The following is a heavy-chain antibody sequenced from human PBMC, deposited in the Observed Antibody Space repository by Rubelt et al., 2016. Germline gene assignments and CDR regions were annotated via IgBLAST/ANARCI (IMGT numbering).Heavy chain of an antibody. J-gene: IGHJ4*02. CDR3: ARHGRYYDSRGYYDY. CDR1: GGSISSYY. D-gene: IGHD3-22*01. CDR2: IYYSGST. V-gene: IGHV4-59*08. Sequence: QVQLQASGPGLVKPSETLSLTCTVSGGSISSYYWSWIRQPPGKGLEWIGYIYYSGSTYYNPSLKSRVTIAVDTSKNQCCLKRSSVTAADTAVYYCARHGRYYDSRGYYDYWGQGTLVTVSS.